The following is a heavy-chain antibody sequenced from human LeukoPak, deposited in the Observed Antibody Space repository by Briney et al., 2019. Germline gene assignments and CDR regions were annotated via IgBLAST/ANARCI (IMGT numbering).Heavy chain of an antibody. V-gene: IGHV3-23*01. CDR2: ISGSGGST. D-gene: IGHD4/OR15-4a*01. CDR3: AKHRASLVPTQLDF. CDR1: GFTFSSYA. J-gene: IGHJ4*02. Sequence: GGSLRLSCAASGFTFSSYAMSWVRQAPGKGLEWVSAISGSGGSTDYADSVKGRFTISRDNSKNTLYLQMNSLRAEDTAVYYCAKHRASLVPTQLDFWGQGTLVTVSS.